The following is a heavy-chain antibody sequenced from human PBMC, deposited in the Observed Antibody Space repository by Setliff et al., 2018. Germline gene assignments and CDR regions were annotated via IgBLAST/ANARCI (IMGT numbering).Heavy chain of an antibody. CDR2: ISSYNDVT. CDR1: GYTFSDYG. J-gene: IGHJ3*01. Sequence: ASVKVSCKASGYTFSDYGISWVRQAPGQGLEWVGWISSYNDVTSYAQRFQGRVTLTTDTSTSAAYMELRTLRSDDTAVYYCAISTLSICSGGSCPNAFDVWGQGTMVTVSS. CDR3: AISTLSICSGGSCPNAFDV. V-gene: IGHV1-18*01. D-gene: IGHD2-15*01.